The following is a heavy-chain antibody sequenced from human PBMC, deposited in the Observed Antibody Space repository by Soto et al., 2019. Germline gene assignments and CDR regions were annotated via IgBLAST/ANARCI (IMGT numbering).Heavy chain of an antibody. Sequence: AAVKVSCKASGYTFTSYGISWVRQAPGQGLEWMGWISAYNGNTNYAQKLQGRVTMTTDTSTSTAYMELRSLRSDDTAVYYCARDASVTMIVVVPYYYYYGMDAWGQGTTVTVSS. CDR1: GYTFTSYG. D-gene: IGHD3-22*01. V-gene: IGHV1-18*01. J-gene: IGHJ6*02. CDR2: ISAYNGNT. CDR3: ARDASVTMIVVVPYYYYYGMDA.